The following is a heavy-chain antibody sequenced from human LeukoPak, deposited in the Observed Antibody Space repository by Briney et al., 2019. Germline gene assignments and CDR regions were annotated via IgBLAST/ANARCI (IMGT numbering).Heavy chain of an antibody. CDR1: GFTFSGYW. Sequence: GGSLRLSCAASGFTFSGYWMSWVRQAPGKELEWVANINKDGSERYNVDSVKGRFTISRDNANKSLYLQMNSLRAEDTSVYYCARESKGRSKIDYWGQGTLVTVSS. J-gene: IGHJ4*02. V-gene: IGHV3-7*01. CDR2: INKDGSER. D-gene: IGHD4-17*01. CDR3: ARESKGRSKIDY.